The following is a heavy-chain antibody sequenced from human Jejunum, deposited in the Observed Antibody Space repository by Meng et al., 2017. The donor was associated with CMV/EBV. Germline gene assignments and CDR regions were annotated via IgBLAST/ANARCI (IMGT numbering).Heavy chain of an antibody. CDR1: GYY. CDR2: IHHTGDT. J-gene: IGHJ3*02. Sequence: GYYWGWVRQPPGRGLEWIATIHHTGDTYYTPSLKSRVTISVDTSKNHFSLKLSSMTAADTAVYYCARGGYCSSTSCYSGNAFDIWGQGTMVTVSS. D-gene: IGHD2-2*02. V-gene: IGHV4-38-2*02. CDR3: ARGGYCSSTSCYSGNAFDI.